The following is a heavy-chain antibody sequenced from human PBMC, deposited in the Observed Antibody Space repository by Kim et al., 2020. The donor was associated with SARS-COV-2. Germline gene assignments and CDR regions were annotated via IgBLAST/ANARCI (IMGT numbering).Heavy chain of an antibody. D-gene: IGHD6-6*01. CDR3: AKLEYSSSSYYYYGMDV. Sequence: GGSLRLSCAASGFTFSSYAMSWVRQAPGKGLEWVSAISGSGGSTYYADSVKGRFTISRDNSKNTLYLQMNSLRAEDTAVYYCAKLEYSSSSYYYYGMDVWGQGTTVTVSS. CDR1: GFTFSSYA. CDR2: ISGSGGST. J-gene: IGHJ6*02. V-gene: IGHV3-23*01.